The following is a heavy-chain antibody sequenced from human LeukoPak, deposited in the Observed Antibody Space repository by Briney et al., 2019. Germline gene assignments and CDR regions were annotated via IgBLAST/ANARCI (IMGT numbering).Heavy chain of an antibody. J-gene: IGHJ4*02. Sequence: GGSLRLSCAASGVTVNSNYMSWVRQAPGKGLEWVSVIFSGGTTYYPDSVKGRFTISRDNSKNTLYLQMNSLRAEDTAVYYCVRDDDRPDNGLDYWGQGTLVTVSS. V-gene: IGHV3-53*01. D-gene: IGHD3-22*01. CDR2: IFSGGTT. CDR1: GVTVNSNY. CDR3: VRDDDRPDNGLDY.